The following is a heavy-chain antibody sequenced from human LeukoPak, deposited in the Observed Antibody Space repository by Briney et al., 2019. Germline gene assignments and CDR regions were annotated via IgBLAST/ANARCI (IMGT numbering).Heavy chain of an antibody. Sequence: GGSLRLSCAASGFTFSSYAMSWVRQAPGKGLEWVSAISGSGGSTYYADSVKGRFTISRDNSKNTLYLQMNSLRAEDMAVYYCAKERYFDWLSTRFYFDYWGQGTLVTVSS. CDR2: ISGSGGST. V-gene: IGHV3-23*01. D-gene: IGHD3-9*01. J-gene: IGHJ4*02. CDR3: AKERYFDWLSTRFYFDY. CDR1: GFTFSSYA.